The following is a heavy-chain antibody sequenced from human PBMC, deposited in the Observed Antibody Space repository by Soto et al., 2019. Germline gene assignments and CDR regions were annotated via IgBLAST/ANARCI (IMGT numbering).Heavy chain of an antibody. CDR3: ARQGGPATPMIIDY. CDR2: VHPGDSET. V-gene: IGHV5-51*01. J-gene: IGHJ4*02. Sequence: GESLKISCRVSGYSFTTYWIGWVRQMSGKGLEWVGIVHPGDSETIYSSSFQGRVTISADRSINTAYLQWSSLQASDTAMYYCARQGGPATPMIIDYWGQGTLVTVSS. CDR1: GYSFTTYW. D-gene: IGHD5-18*01.